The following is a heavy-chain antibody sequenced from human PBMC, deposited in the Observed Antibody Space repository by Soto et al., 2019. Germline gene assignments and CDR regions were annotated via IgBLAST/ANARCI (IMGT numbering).Heavy chain of an antibody. J-gene: IGHJ2*01. D-gene: IGHD3-16*02. CDR3: ARVLRDVLSDRYYWYFDL. CDR1: GASISSGGYY. V-gene: IGHV4-31*03. CDR2: IYYIGTS. Sequence: QVQLQESGPGLVKPSQTLSLTCTVSGASISSGGYYWGWIRQHPGKGLEWIGFIYYIGTSYYNPSHESRITLSVDTSKNHFSLNLTSVTAADTAVYYCARVLRDVLSDRYYWYFDLWGRGTLVTVSS.